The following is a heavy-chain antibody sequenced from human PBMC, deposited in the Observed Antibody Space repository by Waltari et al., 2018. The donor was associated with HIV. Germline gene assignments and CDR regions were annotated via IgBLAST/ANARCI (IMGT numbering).Heavy chain of an antibody. D-gene: IGHD1-1*01. CDR2: IHYSGST. J-gene: IGHJ5*01. V-gene: IGHV4-61*01. CDR1: GGSVISGTYH. Sequence: QVQLQESGPGLVKPSETLSLTCTVSGGSVISGTYHWSWIRQPPGKGLEWIGHIHYSGSTNYNPSLKTRVTLSVDTSKNQFSLKVTSVTAADMAVYYCAREERLTTLNNWLDSWGQGTLVTVSS. CDR3: AREERLTTLNNWLDS.